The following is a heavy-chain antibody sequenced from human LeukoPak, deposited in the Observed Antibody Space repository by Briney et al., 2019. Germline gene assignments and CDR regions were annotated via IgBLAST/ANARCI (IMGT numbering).Heavy chain of an antibody. Sequence: GGSLTLSCAASGCIFSSHWMIWVRQAPGQGLERVANISQDESEKYYLDSVKGRFTISRDNDQDSVHLHMLTVRAEDTAVYYCPRVGERDNFALIEGRFDPWGQGTLVTVS. V-gene: IGHV3-7*01. CDR2: ISQDESEK. CDR1: GCIFSSHW. J-gene: IGHJ5*02. D-gene: IGHD1-20*01. CDR3: PRVGERDNFALIEGRFDP.